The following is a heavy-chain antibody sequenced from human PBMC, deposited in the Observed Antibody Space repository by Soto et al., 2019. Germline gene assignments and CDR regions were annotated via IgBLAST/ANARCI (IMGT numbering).Heavy chain of an antibody. J-gene: IGHJ6*02. V-gene: IGHV3-7*05. CDR3: ARDGSTSWYSYDYHGMDV. CDR2: INLDGSEK. D-gene: IGHD5-18*01. CDR1: GFTFRTYW. Sequence: EVQLVESGGGLVQLGGSLSLACAASGFTFRTYWLSWVRQVPGKGLEWVANINLDGSEKNYVDSVKGRFTISRDNARNSLYLQMSSLRAEDTALYYCARDGSTSWYSYDYHGMDVWGQGTTVTVSS.